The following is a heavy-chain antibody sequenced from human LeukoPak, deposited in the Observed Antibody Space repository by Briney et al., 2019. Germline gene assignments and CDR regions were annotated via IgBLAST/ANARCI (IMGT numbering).Heavy chain of an antibody. J-gene: IGHJ4*02. D-gene: IGHD6-19*01. CDR2: VYYSGSS. CDR3: ARLRYSSGLAFDY. CDR1: GGSISGSSFY. V-gene: IGHV4-39*01. Sequence: SETLSLTCTVSGGSISGSSFYWGWIRQPPGKGLEWLGSVYYSGSSYYNPSLKSRVTISVDTSKNQLSLKLSSVTAADTAVYYCARLRYSSGLAFDYWGQGTLVTVSS.